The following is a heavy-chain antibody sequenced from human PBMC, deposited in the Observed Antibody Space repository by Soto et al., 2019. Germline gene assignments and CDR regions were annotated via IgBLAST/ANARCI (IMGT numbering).Heavy chain of an antibody. CDR2: IKQDGSEK. CDR1: GFTFSSYW. D-gene: IGHD2-15*01. J-gene: IGHJ3*02. V-gene: IGHV3-7*01. Sequence: EVQLVESGGGLVQPGGSLRLSCAASGFTFSSYWMSWVRQAPGKGLEWVANIKQDGSEKYYVDSVKGRFTISRDNAKNSLYLQMNSLRAEDTAVYYCARAGWDMVDAFDIWGQGTMVTVSS. CDR3: ARAGWDMVDAFDI.